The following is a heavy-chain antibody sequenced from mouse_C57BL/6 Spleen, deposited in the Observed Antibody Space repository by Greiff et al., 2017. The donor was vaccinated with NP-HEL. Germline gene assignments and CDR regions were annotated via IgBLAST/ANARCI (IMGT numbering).Heavy chain of an antibody. CDR2: IYPGDGDT. CDR3: ARRGNYYGSTYYYAMDY. Sequence: QVQLKQSGPELVKPGASVKISCKASGYAFSSSWMNWVKQRPGKGLEWIGRIYPGDGDTNYNGKFKGKATLTADKSSSTAYMQLRSLTSEDSAVYFCARRGNYYGSTYYYAMDYWGQGTSVTVSS. D-gene: IGHD1-1*01. J-gene: IGHJ4*01. CDR1: GYAFSSSW. V-gene: IGHV1-82*01.